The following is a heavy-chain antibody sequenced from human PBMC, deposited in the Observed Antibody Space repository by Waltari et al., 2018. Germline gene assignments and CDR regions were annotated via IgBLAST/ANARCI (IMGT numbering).Heavy chain of an antibody. CDR1: GFTFSSYA. CDR2: IYSGGST. D-gene: IGHD4-17*01. Sequence: EVQLLESGGGLVQPGGSLRLSCAASGFTFSSYAMSWVRQAPGKGLEWVSVIYSGGSTYYADSVKGRFTISRDNSKNTLYLQMNSLRAEDTAVYYCRGRGSDYSDLDIWGQGTMVTVSS. V-gene: IGHV3-23*03. J-gene: IGHJ3*02. CDR3: RGRGSDYSDLDI.